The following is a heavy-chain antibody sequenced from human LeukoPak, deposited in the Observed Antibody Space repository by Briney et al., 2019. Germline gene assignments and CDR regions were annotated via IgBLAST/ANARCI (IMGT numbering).Heavy chain of an antibody. V-gene: IGHV3-11*06. CDR3: ARDFGPFGSWFIDY. D-gene: IGHD6-13*01. Sequence: GGSLTLSCAASGFPFSEYYISWIRQSPGKGVEWVSYISSSNRYTNYADSVKGRFTISRDNAKNSLYLQMNSLRDEDSAVYYCARDFGPFGSWFIDYWGQGTLVTVSS. J-gene: IGHJ4*02. CDR2: ISSSNRYT. CDR1: GFPFSEYY.